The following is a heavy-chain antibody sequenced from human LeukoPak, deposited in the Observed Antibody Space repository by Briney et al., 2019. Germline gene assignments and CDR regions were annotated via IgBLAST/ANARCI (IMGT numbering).Heavy chain of an antibody. CDR3: ARVSKPGWYDYYYMDV. CDR2: IKQDGSEK. J-gene: IGHJ6*03. Sequence: PGGSLRLSCAASGFTFSSYWMSWVRQAPGKGLEWVANIKQDGSEKYYVDSVKGRFTISRDNAKNSLYLQMNSLRAEDTAVYYCARVSKPGWYDYYYMDVWGKGTTVTVSS. V-gene: IGHV3-7*01. CDR1: GFTFSSYW. D-gene: IGHD2/OR15-2a*01.